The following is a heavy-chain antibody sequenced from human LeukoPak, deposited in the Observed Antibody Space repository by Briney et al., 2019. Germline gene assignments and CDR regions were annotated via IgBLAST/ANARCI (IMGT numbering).Heavy chain of an antibody. V-gene: IGHV3-30-3*01. CDR1: GFTFSSYA. CDR2: ISYDGSNK. CDR3: AYSSSSGEFDY. Sequence: GGSLRLSCAASGFTFSSYAMHWVRQAPGKGLEWVAVISYDGSNKYYADSVKGRFTISRDNFKNTLYLQMNSLRAEDTAVYYCAYSSSSGEFDYWGQGTLVTVSS. D-gene: IGHD6-13*01. J-gene: IGHJ4*02.